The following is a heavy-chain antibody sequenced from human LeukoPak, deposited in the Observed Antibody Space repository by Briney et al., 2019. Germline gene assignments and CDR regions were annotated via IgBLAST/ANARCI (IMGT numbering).Heavy chain of an antibody. CDR2: ISYDGSNK. CDR1: GFTFSSYG. Sequence: GRSLRLSCAASGFTFSSYGMHWVRQAPGKGLEWVAVISYDGSNKYYADSVKGRFTISRDNSKNTLYLQMNSLRAEDTAVYYCAKDGSSGSYYGFDYWGQGTLVTVSS. J-gene: IGHJ4*02. V-gene: IGHV3-30*18. D-gene: IGHD1-26*01. CDR3: AKDGSSGSYYGFDY.